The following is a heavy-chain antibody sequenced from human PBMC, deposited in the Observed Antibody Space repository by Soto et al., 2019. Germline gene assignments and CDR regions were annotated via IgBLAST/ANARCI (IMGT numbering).Heavy chain of an antibody. J-gene: IGHJ4*02. D-gene: IGHD1-26*01. CDR1: LYTFTSFG. CDR3: ARTYSGNNFADY. CDR2: IGAYDGHT. Sequence: QVQLVQSGTEVKKPGASVNVSCKASLYTFTSFGITWVRQAPGRGLEWMGWIGAYDGHTIYAQNLQGRVTMTTDTSTSTAYMELRSLTPDDTAVYYCARTYSGNNFADYWGQGTLVTVSS. V-gene: IGHV1-18*01.